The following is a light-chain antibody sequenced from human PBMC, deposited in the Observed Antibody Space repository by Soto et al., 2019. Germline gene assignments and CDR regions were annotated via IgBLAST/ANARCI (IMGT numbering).Light chain of an antibody. CDR1: SSDIGNYNR. V-gene: IGLV2-18*02. Sequence: QSALTQPPSVSGSPGQSVTISCTGTSSDIGNYNRVSWYQQPPGTAPKLMIYEVSNRPSGVPDRFSGSKSGNTASLTISGLQAEDEADYYCSSYTRCSTYVVFGGGTKLTVL. CDR2: EVS. J-gene: IGLJ2*01. CDR3: SSYTRCSTYVV.